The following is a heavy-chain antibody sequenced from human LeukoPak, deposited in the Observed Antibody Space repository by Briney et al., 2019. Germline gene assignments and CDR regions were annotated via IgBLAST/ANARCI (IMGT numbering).Heavy chain of an antibody. Sequence: SETLSLTCAVSGGSISRSNWWSWVRQPPGKGLEWIGEIYHSGSTNYNPSLKSRVTISVDTSKNQFSLKLSSVTAADTAVYYCARVSYYYGSGSYYFYYYMDVWGKGTTVTVSS. D-gene: IGHD3-10*01. J-gene: IGHJ6*03. CDR2: IYHSGST. V-gene: IGHV4-4*02. CDR3: ARVSYYYGSGSYYFYYYMDV. CDR1: GGSISRSNW.